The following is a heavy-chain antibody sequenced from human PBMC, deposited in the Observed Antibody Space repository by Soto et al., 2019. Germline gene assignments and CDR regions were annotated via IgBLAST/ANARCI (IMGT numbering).Heavy chain of an antibody. CDR1: GGSISRGGYY. Sequence: SETLSLTCTVSGGSISRGGYYWSWIRQHPGKGLEWIGYIYYSGSTYYNPSLKSRVTISVDTSKNQFSLKLSSVTAADTAVYYLARLNRYYYVSWCKGPLVSVSS. J-gene: IGHJ4*02. CDR3: ARLNRYYYVS. V-gene: IGHV4-31*03. CDR2: IYYSGST. D-gene: IGHD3-22*01.